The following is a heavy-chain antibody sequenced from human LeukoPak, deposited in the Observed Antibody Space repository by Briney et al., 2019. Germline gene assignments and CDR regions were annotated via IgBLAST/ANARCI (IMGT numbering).Heavy chain of an antibody. J-gene: IGHJ5*02. CDR3: ARKVPNDSSGYYYRGQFDP. Sequence: SVKVSCKASGFTFTSSAMQWARQARGQRLEWIGWIVVGSGNTNYAQKFQERVTITRDMSTSTAYMELSSLRSEDTAVYYCARKVPNDSSGYYYRGQFDPWGQGTLVTVSS. V-gene: IGHV1-58*02. CDR2: IVVGSGNT. CDR1: GFTFTSSA. D-gene: IGHD3-22*01.